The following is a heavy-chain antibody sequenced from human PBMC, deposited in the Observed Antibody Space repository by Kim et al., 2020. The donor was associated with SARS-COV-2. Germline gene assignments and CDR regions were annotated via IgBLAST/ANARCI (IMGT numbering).Heavy chain of an antibody. V-gene: IGHV3-72*01. J-gene: IGHJ6*02. CDR3: VRGHNGMDL. Sequence: KSTASAKGQFTSSRDEAKNSLSLQMNSLKSDDTAVYYCVRGHNGMDLWGQGTAVTVSS.